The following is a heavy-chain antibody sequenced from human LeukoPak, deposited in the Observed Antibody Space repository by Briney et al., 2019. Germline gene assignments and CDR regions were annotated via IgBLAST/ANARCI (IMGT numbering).Heavy chain of an antibody. V-gene: IGHV4-4*07. Sequence: SETLSLTCSVSGGTIGCYYWNWIRQSAGKGLEWIGRIYKSGSTNYNPSLESRVTISIDKSNNQFSLILRSVTAADTAVYYCARGGYYGSGSYSAYDYYYMDVWGKGTTVTVAS. CDR3: ARGGYYGSGSYSAYDYYYMDV. CDR1: GGTIGCYY. CDR2: IYKSGST. J-gene: IGHJ6*03. D-gene: IGHD3-10*01.